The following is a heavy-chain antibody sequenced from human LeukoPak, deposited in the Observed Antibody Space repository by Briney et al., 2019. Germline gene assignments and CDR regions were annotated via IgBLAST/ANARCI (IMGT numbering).Heavy chain of an antibody. V-gene: IGHV1-69*05. CDR1: GGTFSSYA. CDR3: ARDLDGDYGFDY. CDR2: IIPIFGTA. J-gene: IGHJ4*02. Sequence: SVKVSCKASGGTFSSYAISWVRQAPGQGLEWMGGIIPIFGTANYAQKFQGRVTITTDESTSTAYMELSGLRSEDTAVYYCARDLDGDYGFDYWGQGTLVTVSS. D-gene: IGHD4-17*01.